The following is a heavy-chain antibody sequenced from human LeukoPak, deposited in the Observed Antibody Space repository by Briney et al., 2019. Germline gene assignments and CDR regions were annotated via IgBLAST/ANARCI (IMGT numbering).Heavy chain of an antibody. CDR3: TTDVDTAMVSYAFDI. Sequence: GGSLRLSCAASGFTFSNAWLSWVRQAPGKGLEWVGRIKSRTDGGTTDYAAPVQGRFTISRDDSKNTLYLQMNSLKTEDTAVYYCTTDVDTAMVSYAFDIWGQGTMVTVSS. D-gene: IGHD5-18*01. J-gene: IGHJ3*02. CDR2: IKSRTDGGTT. CDR1: GFTFSNAW. V-gene: IGHV3-15*01.